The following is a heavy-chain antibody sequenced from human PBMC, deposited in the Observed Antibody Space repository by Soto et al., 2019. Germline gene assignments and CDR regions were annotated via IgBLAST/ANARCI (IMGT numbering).Heavy chain of an antibody. CDR3: AKDRLFGAPPTIFGVVTIGGMDV. CDR2: ISWNSGSI. J-gene: IGHJ6*02. Sequence: SLRLSCAASGFTFDDYAMHWVRQAPGKGLEWVSGISWNSGSIGYADSVKGRFTISRDNAKNSLYLQMNSLRAEDTALYYCAKDRLFGAPPTIFGVVTIGGMDVWGQGTTVTVSS. D-gene: IGHD3-3*01. CDR1: GFTFDDYA. V-gene: IGHV3-9*01.